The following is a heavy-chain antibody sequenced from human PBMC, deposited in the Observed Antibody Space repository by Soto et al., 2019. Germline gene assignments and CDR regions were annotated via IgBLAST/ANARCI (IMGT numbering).Heavy chain of an antibody. Sequence: QVQLQESGPGLVKPSETLSLTCTVSGGSISSYYWSWIRQTPGKGLEWIGYIFYFGSTNYNPSLNCRVTLSIDTAKNQLSLKLSSVTAADTAVYYCARHSPDFDWLSQFDYWGQGTLVTVSS. CDR2: IFYFGST. D-gene: IGHD3-9*01. V-gene: IGHV4-59*08. CDR3: ARHSPDFDWLSQFDY. CDR1: GGSISSYY. J-gene: IGHJ4*02.